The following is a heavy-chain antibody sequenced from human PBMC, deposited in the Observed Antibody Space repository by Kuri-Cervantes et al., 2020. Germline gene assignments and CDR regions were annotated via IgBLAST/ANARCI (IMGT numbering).Heavy chain of an antibody. D-gene: IGHD2-21*02. Sequence: KVSCKGFGYSFTTYWIGWVRQMPGKGLEWMGIIYPGDSDTRYSPSFQGQVTISADKSISTAYLQWSSLKASDTAMYYCARRYYCGGDCYSGYYFDYWGQGTLVTVSS. CDR3: ARRYYCGGDCYSGYYFDY. CDR2: IYPGDSDT. J-gene: IGHJ4*02. CDR1: GYSFTTYW. V-gene: IGHV5-51*01.